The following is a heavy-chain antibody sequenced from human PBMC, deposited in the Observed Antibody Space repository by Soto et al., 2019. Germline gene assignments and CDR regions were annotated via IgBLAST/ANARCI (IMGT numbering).Heavy chain of an antibody. J-gene: IGHJ6*02. CDR1: GFTVTNSY. Sequence: HPGGSLRLSCAASGFTVTNSYMAWVRQAPGKGLEWLAVISYDGSNKYYADSVKGRFTISRDNSKNTLYLQMNSLRAEDTAVYYCAKGPYDFWSGYKGSGYYYYYGMDVWGQGTTVTVSS. CDR3: AKGPYDFWSGYKGSGYYYYYGMDV. CDR2: ISYDGSNK. D-gene: IGHD3-3*01. V-gene: IGHV3-30*18.